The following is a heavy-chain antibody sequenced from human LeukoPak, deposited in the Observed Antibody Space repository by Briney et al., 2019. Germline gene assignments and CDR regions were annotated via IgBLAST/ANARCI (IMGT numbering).Heavy chain of an antibody. CDR3: ARSTVITGDY. CDR1: GFTFSSYS. CDR2: ISSSSSTI. Sequence: GGSLRLSCAASGFTFSSYSMNWVRQAPGKGLEWVSYISSSSSTIYYADSVKGRFTISRDNAKNSLYLQMNSLRAEDTAVYYCARSTVITGDYWGQGTLVTVSS. J-gene: IGHJ4*02. D-gene: IGHD4-17*01. V-gene: IGHV3-48*01.